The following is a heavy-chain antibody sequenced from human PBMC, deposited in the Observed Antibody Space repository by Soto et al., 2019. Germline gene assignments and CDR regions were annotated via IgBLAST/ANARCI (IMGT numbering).Heavy chain of an antibody. Sequence: GGSLRLSCAASGFNFYTSWMDWVRQSPGKGLEWVANIDQDGNEKYYVDSVKGRFTISRDNAKNSLYLQMNSLRAEDTAVYYSSRGLEVWGQGPRVTVPS. V-gene: IGHV3-7*04. CDR3: SRGLEV. J-gene: IGHJ6*02. CDR2: IDQDGNEK. CDR1: GFNFYTSW.